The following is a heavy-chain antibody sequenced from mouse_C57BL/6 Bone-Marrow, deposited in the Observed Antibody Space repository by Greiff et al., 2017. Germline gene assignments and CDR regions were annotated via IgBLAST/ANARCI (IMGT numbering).Heavy chain of an antibody. V-gene: IGHV1-72*01. D-gene: IGHD2-2*01. CDR1: GYTFTSYW. Sequence: VQLQQSGAELVKPGASVKLSCKASGYTFTSYWMHWVKQRPGRGLEWIGRIDPNSGGTKYNEKFKSKDTLTVDKPSSTAYMQLSSLTSEDSAVYYCARGGLRRAYYAMDYWGQGTSVTVAS. CDR3: ARGGLRRAYYAMDY. CDR2: IDPNSGGT. J-gene: IGHJ4*01.